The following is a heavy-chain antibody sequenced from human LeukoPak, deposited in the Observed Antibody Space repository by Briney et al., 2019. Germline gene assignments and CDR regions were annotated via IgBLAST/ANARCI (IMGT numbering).Heavy chain of an antibody. CDR2: INPNTGGT. J-gene: IGHJ4*02. CDR1: AYTFTAYY. CDR3: AREGAPQLSSYFDH. V-gene: IGHV1-2*02. Sequence: AVKVSCKASAYTFTAYYINWVRQAPGQGLGWMGWINPNTGGTNFAQRFQGRVNMTRDTSINTAYMELSSLRSDDTAMYYCAREGAPQLSSYFDHWGQGTLVTVSS. D-gene: IGHD1-1*01.